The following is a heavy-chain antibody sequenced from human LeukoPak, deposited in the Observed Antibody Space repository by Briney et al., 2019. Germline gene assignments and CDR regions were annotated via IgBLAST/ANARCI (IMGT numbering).Heavy chain of an antibody. CDR3: AGRFPNILDY. J-gene: IGHJ4*02. CDR1: GFTFSDYH. Sequence: GGSLRLSCAASGFTFSDYHMSWIRQAPGKGLEWISDISGSGSNKNYADSVKGRFTISRDNAKKSLYLQMNSLRAEDTAVYYCAGRFPNILDYWGQGTLVTVSS. CDR2: ISGSGSNK. V-gene: IGHV3-11*04. D-gene: IGHD2/OR15-2a*01.